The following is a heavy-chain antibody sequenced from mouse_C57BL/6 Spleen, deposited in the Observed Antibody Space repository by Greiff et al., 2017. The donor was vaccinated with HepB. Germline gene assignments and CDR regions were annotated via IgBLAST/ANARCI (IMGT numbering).Heavy chain of an antibody. J-gene: IGHJ3*01. CDR1: GYTFTSYG. Sequence: VQLQQSGAELARPGASVKLSCKASGYTFTSYGISWVKQRTGQGLEWIGEIYPRSGNTYYNEKFKGKATLTAEKSSSTAYMELRSLTSEDSAVYFCARLAPLGRSNSWFAYWGQRTLVTVSA. V-gene: IGHV1-81*01. CDR3: ARLAPLGRSNSWFAY. CDR2: IYPRSGNT. D-gene: IGHD4-1*01.